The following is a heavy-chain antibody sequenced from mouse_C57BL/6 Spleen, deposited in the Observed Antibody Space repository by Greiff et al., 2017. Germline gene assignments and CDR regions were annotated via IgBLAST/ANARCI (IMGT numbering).Heavy chain of an antibody. Sequence: QVQLQQPGAELVMPGASVKLSCKASGYTFTSYWMHWVKQRPGQGLEWIGEIDPSDSYTNDNQKFKGKSTLTVDKSASTAYMQLSSLTTEDSAVYYCARPSGSEGWAMDYWGQGTSVTVSS. J-gene: IGHJ4*01. D-gene: IGHD1-1*01. CDR2: IDPSDSYT. CDR3: ARPSGSEGWAMDY. V-gene: IGHV1-69*01. CDR1: GYTFTSYW.